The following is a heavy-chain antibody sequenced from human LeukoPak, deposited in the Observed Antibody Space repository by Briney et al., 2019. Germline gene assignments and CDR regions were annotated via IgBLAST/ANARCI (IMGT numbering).Heavy chain of an antibody. Sequence: SETLSLTCTVSGGSISSYYWSWIRQPPGKGLEWIGYIYYSGSTNYNPSLKSRVTISVDTSKNPFSLKLSSVTAADTAVYYCARQGSGCSFDPWGQGTLVTVSS. CDR2: IYYSGST. CDR1: GGSISSYY. CDR3: ARQGSGCSFDP. V-gene: IGHV4-59*08. J-gene: IGHJ5*02. D-gene: IGHD3-10*01.